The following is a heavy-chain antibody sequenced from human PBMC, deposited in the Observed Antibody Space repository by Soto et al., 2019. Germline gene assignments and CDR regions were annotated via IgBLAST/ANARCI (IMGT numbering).Heavy chain of an antibody. Sequence: GASVKVSCKASGGTFSSYTNSWVRQAPGQGLEWMGRIIPILGIANYAQKFQGRVTITADKSTSTAYMELSSLRSEDTAVYYCATGSYDFRSGYYPAPYYSYMDVWGKGTTVTVSS. CDR2: IIPILGIA. J-gene: IGHJ6*03. V-gene: IGHV1-69*02. CDR3: ATGSYDFRSGYYPAPYYSYMDV. CDR1: GGTFSSYT. D-gene: IGHD3-3*01.